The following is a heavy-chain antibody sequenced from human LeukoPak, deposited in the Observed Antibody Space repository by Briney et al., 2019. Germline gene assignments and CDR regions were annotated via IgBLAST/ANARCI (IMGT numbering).Heavy chain of an antibody. Sequence: GGSLRLSCAASGFTFSSYAMHWVRQAPGKGLEWVAVISYDGSNKYYADSVKGRFTISRDNSKNTLYLQMNSLRAEDTAVYHCARDLFPKVVPAAGGHQDYWGQGTLVTVSS. CDR1: GFTFSSYA. CDR3: ARDLFPKVVPAAGGHQDY. CDR2: ISYDGSNK. V-gene: IGHV3-30-3*01. J-gene: IGHJ4*02. D-gene: IGHD2-2*01.